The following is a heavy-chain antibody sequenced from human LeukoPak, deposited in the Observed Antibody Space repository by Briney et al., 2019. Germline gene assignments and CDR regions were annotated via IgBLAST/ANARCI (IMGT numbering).Heavy chain of an antibody. CDR1: GGSISSYY. Sequence: SETLSLTSTVSGGSISSYYWSWIRQPAGKGLEWIGRIYTSGSTNYNPSLKSRVTMSVDTSKNQFSLKLSSVTAADTAVYYCARSVGYCSGGSCLDFDYWGQGTLVTVSS. V-gene: IGHV4-4*07. D-gene: IGHD2-15*01. CDR2: IYTSGST. CDR3: ARSVGYCSGGSCLDFDY. J-gene: IGHJ4*02.